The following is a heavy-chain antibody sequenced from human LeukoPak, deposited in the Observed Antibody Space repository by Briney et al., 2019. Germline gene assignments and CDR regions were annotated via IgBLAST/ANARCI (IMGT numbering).Heavy chain of an antibody. Sequence: GSLRLSCAASGFAFSNYAIMWVRQAPGKGLEWIGEINHSGSTNYNPSLKNRVTISIDTSKNQSSLSLSAVTAADTAIYYCARGGIMVRQSINFHFFYGMDVWGQGTTVTVSS. J-gene: IGHJ6*02. D-gene: IGHD3-10*01. CDR2: INHSGST. V-gene: IGHV4-34*01. CDR1: GFAFSNYA. CDR3: ARGGIMVRQSINFHFFYGMDV.